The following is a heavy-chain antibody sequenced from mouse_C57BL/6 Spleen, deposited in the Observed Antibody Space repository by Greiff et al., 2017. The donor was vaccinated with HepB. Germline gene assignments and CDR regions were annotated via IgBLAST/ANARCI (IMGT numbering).Heavy chain of an antibody. CDR2: IYPGSGST. CDR3: ARYDYYGSSYNAMDY. Sequence: QVQLKQPGAELVKPGASVKMSCKASGYTFTSYWITWVKQRPGQGLEWIGDIYPGSGSTNYNEKFKSKATLTVDTSSSTAYMQLSSLTSEDSAVYYCARYDYYGSSYNAMDYWGQGTSVTVSS. J-gene: IGHJ4*01. CDR1: GYTFTSYW. D-gene: IGHD1-1*01. V-gene: IGHV1-55*01.